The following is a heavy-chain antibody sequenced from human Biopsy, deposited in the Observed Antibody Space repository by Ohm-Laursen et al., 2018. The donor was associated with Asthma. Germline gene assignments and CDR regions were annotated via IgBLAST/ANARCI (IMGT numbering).Heavy chain of an antibody. CDR3: AKERYYDFWSGYPI. CDR2: MSFDGRQT. V-gene: IGHV3-30*18. J-gene: IGHJ3*02. Sequence: SLRLSCAASGFSFNSYGMHWVRQAPGKGLEWVAVMSFDGRQTYYADSVKGRFTISRDNSKNTLYLQINSLRAEDTAVYYCAKERYYDFWSGYPIWGQGTMVTVSS. CDR1: GFSFNSYG. D-gene: IGHD3-3*01.